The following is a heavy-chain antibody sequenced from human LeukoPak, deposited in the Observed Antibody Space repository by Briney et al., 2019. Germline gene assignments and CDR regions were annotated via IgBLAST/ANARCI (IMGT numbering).Heavy chain of an antibody. CDR1: GGSISSSSYY. Sequence: SETLSLTCTVSGGSISSSSYYWGWIRQPPGKGLEWIGSIYYSGSTYYNPSLKSRVTISVDTSKNQFSLKLSSVTAADTAVYYCARGRSRDAYNYYFDYWGQGTLVTVPS. D-gene: IGHD5-24*01. CDR3: ARGRSRDAYNYYFDY. CDR2: IYYSGST. V-gene: IGHV4-39*07. J-gene: IGHJ4*02.